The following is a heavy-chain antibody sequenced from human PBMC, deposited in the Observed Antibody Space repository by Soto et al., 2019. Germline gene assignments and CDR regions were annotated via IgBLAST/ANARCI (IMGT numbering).Heavy chain of an antibody. CDR3: ARDGGRHSGGIDY. V-gene: IGHV1-69*01. CDR1: GGTFSSYS. D-gene: IGHD2-15*01. CDR2: INPIFGTA. Sequence: QVQLVQSGAEVKKPGSSVKVSCKASGGTFSSYSINWVRQSPGQGLEWMEEINPIFGTAHYQEKFQGRVTIPTNESRSKAYMELSSLRSEETAVYYCARDGGRHSGGIDYWGQGTLVTVSS. J-gene: IGHJ4*02.